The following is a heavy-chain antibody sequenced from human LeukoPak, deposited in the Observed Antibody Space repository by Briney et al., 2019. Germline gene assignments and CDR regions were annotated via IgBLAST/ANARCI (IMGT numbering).Heavy chain of an antibody. D-gene: IGHD3-10*01. CDR3: ARGRSDYYLDS. V-gene: IGHV1-2*02. J-gene: IGHJ4*02. CDR1: GYTFTDYY. CDR2: IYPDSGGT. Sequence: EASVKVSCKASGYTFTDYYMHWVRQAPGHGLEWMGWIYPDSGGTNYAQKFQGRVTMTRDTSISTAYMGLSRLTSDDTAVYYCARGRSDYYLDSWGQGTLVTVSS.